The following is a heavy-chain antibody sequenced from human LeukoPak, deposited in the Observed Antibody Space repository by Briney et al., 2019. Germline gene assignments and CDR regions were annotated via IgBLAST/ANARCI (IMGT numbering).Heavy chain of an antibody. CDR1: GGSISSYY. CDR3: ARSDPGQLRYFDWLLNRSSFDP. V-gene: IGHV4-39*01. D-gene: IGHD3-9*01. Sequence: SETLSLTCTVSGGSISSYYWGWIRQPPGKGLEWIGSIYYSGSTYYNPSLKSRVTISVDTSKNQFSLKLSSVTAADTAVYYCARSDPGQLRYFDWLLNRSSFDPWGQGTLVTVSS. J-gene: IGHJ5*02. CDR2: IYYSGST.